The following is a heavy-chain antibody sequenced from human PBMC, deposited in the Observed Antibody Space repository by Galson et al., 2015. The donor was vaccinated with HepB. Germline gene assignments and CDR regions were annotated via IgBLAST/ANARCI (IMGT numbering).Heavy chain of an antibody. Sequence: QSGAEVKKAGESLKISCKSSGYTFSNYWIGWVRQMPGKGLEWMGMIYPGDSDARYNPAFQGQVIISADNSISTAYLQWGTLEASDSATFYCARSWYDSGGYHFDYWGQGTLVTVSS. CDR2: IYPGDSDA. V-gene: IGHV5-51*01. CDR1: GYTFSNYW. D-gene: IGHD3-22*01. J-gene: IGHJ4*02. CDR3: ARSWYDSGGYHFDY.